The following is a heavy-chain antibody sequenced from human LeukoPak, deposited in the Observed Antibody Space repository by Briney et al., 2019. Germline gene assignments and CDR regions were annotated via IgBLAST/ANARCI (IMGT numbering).Heavy chain of an antibody. D-gene: IGHD6-6*01. Sequence: GGSLRLSCAASGFTFSDYYMSWIRQAPGKGLEWVSYISSSGSTIYYADSVKGRFTISRDNAKNSLYLQMNSLGAEDTAVYYCARAPCIGARPCYFDYWGQGTLVTVSS. J-gene: IGHJ4*02. CDR1: GFTFSDYY. CDR2: ISSSGSTI. CDR3: ARAPCIGARPCYFDY. V-gene: IGHV3-11*04.